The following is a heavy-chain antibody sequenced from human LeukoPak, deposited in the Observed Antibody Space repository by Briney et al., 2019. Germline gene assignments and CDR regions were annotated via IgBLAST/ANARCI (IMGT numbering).Heavy chain of an antibody. CDR1: GFTFTSSA. CDR2: IVVGSGNT. J-gene: IGHJ4*02. CDR3: AAGSGWYRFDY. D-gene: IGHD6-19*01. V-gene: IGHV1-58*02. Sequence: GASVKVSCKASGFTFTSSAIQWVRQAHGQRLEWIGWIVVGSGNTNYAQKFQERVTITRDMSTSTAYMALSSLTSEDSAVYYCAAGSGWYRFDYWGQGTLVTVSS.